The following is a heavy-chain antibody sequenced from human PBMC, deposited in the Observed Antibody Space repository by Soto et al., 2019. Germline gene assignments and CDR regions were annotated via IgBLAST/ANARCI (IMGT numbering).Heavy chain of an antibody. V-gene: IGHV3-53*01. Sequence: DVQLVESGGGLIQPGGSLRLSCATSGFTFSGKKYLTWVRQAPGKGLGWVSALYDTDGTFYTDSVKGRFTISRDNSKNTFYLQRNSLRPDDTAVYFCATWLLREHAFDVWGLGTLVTVSS. J-gene: IGHJ3*01. CDR1: GFTFSGKKY. CDR3: ATWLLREHAFDV. D-gene: IGHD2-15*01. CDR2: LYDTDGT.